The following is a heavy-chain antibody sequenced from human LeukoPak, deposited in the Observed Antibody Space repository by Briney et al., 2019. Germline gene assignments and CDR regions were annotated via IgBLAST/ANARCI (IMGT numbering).Heavy chain of an antibody. Sequence: ASVKVSCKTSGYTFTGYYMHWVRQAPGQGREWMGRINPSSGGTNYAQKFQGRVTMTRDTSISTAYMELSRLTPDDTAVYYCARGRTTVTNDFQHWGQGTLVTVSS. CDR2: INPSSGGT. V-gene: IGHV1-2*06. CDR3: ARGRTTVTNDFQH. CDR1: GYTFTGYY. J-gene: IGHJ1*01. D-gene: IGHD4-17*01.